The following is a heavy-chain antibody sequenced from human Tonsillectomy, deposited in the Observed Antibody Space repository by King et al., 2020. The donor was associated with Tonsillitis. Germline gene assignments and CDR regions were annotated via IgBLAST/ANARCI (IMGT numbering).Heavy chain of an antibody. CDR3: AHTPDCSSTSCYNYFDY. J-gene: IGHJ4*02. D-gene: IGHD2-2*02. CDR2: IYWDDDK. V-gene: IGHV2-5*02. Sequence: ITLKESGPTLVKPTQTLPLTCTFSGFSPSTSGLCVCWIRQPPGKALELLAIIYWDDDKRYSASLNSRLTITKDTSKNQVVLTMTNMDPADTATYYCAHTPDCSSTSCYNYFDYWGQGTLVTVSS. CDR1: GFSPSTSGLC.